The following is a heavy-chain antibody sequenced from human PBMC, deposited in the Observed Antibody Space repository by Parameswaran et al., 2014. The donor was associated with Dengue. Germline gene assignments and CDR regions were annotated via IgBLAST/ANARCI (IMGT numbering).Heavy chain of an antibody. Sequence: WVRQAPGQGLEWMGWISAYNGNTNYAQKLQGRVTMTTDTSTSTAYMELRSLRSDDTAVYYCARDVQFNAAGWYYYYGMDVWGQGTTVTVSS. V-gene: IGHV1-18*01. CDR2: ISAYNGNT. J-gene: IGHJ6*02. CDR3: ARDVQFNAAGWYYYYGMDV. D-gene: IGHD2-15*01.